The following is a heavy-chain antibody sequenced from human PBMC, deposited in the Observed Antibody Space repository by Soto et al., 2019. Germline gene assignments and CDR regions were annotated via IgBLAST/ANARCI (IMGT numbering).Heavy chain of an antibody. CDR1: GYTFTTYY. CDR3: ARLDIVGPTSVP. J-gene: IGHJ5*02. V-gene: IGHV1-46*01. CDR2: INPTSGST. D-gene: IGHD1-26*01. Sequence: QVQLLQSGAEVKRPGASVNISCKAFGYTFTTYYMHWVRQAPGQGLEWMGIINPTSGSTTYAQSFQGRITMTSNTSTRTVYMELNSLRSDDTAVYYCARLDIVGPTSVPWGQGTLVTVSS.